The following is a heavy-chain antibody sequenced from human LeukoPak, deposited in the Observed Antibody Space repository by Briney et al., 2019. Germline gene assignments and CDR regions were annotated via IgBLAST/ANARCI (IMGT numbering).Heavy chain of an antibody. J-gene: IGHJ4*02. CDR1: GGSISSYY. CDR2: IFTSWST. D-gene: IGHD4-11*01. Sequence: SETLSLTCTVSGGSISSYYWMWIRHPAAQGREGSGRIFTSWSTNHNPSLNSRVTISVNTSKNHFPLKLSSVTAAETAVYYCARGPLYSNYVDYCGQGHLVPVSA. CDR3: ARGPLYSNYVDY. V-gene: IGHV4-4*07.